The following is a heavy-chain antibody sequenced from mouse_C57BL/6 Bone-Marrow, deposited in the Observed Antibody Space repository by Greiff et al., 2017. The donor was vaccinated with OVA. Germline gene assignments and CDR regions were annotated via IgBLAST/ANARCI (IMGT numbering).Heavy chain of an antibody. CDR3: ARDYYYGSWFAD. V-gene: IGHV1-81*01. J-gene: IGHJ3*01. CDR2: IYPRSGNT. Sequence: QVQLKQPGAELARPGASVKLSCKASGYTFTSYGISWVKQRTGQGLEWIGEIYPRSGNTYYNEKFKGKATLTVDKSSSTAYMERRSLTSEDSAVYCCARDYYYGSWFADWGQGTLVTVSA. D-gene: IGHD1-1*01. CDR1: GYTFTSYG.